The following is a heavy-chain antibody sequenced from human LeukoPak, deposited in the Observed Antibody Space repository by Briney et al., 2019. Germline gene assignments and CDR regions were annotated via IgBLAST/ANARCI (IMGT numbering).Heavy chain of an antibody. J-gene: IGHJ4*02. V-gene: IGHV4-34*01. CDR1: GGSFSGYY. CDR2: INHSGSS. D-gene: IGHD6-19*01. Sequence: SETLSLTCAVYGGSFSGYYWSWIRQPPGKGLEWIGEINHSGSSNYNPSLKSRVTISVDTSKNQFSLKLSSVTAADTAVYYCARKSSGWLVYWGQGTLVTVSS. CDR3: ARKSSGWLVY.